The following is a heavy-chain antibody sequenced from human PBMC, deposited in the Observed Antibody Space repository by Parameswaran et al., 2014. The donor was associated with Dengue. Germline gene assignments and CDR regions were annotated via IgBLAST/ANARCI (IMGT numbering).Heavy chain of an antibody. CDR3: ATGLGDGDYFQYGMDV. J-gene: IGHJ6*02. V-gene: IGHV7-4-1*02. Sequence: VRQAPGKGLEWMGWINTNTGNPTYAQGFTGRFVFSLDTSVSTAYLQISSLKAEDTAVYYCATGLGDGDYFQYGMDVWGQGTTVTVSS. CDR2: INTNTGNP. D-gene: IGHD4-17*01.